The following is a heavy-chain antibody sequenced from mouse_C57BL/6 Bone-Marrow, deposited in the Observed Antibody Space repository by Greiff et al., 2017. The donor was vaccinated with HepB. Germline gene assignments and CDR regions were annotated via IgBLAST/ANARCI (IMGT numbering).Heavy chain of an antibody. D-gene: IGHD3-2*02. CDR2: IDPSDSYT. Sequence: QVQLQQPGAELVMPGASVKLSCKASGYTFTSYWMHWVKQRPGQGLEWIGEIDPSDSYTNYNQKFKGKSTLTVDKSSSTAYMQLSSLTSEDSAVYYCARRLRGASSGSWFADWGQGTLVTVSA. J-gene: IGHJ3*01. CDR1: GYTFTSYW. V-gene: IGHV1-69*01. CDR3: ARRLRGASSGSWFAD.